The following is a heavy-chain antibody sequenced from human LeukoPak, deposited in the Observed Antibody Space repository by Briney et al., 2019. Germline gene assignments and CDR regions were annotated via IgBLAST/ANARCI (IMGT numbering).Heavy chain of an antibody. V-gene: IGHV3-23*01. CDR1: GFTFSSYA. CDR2: ISDSGAGT. D-gene: IGHD3-10*01. Sequence: GGSLRLSCAASGFTFSSYAMSWVRQAPGKGLEWVSSISDSGAGTYYADSVKGRFTISRDNSKNTLYLQMNSLRVEDTAVYYCAHIYYYGSGSYGDYWGQGTLVTVSS. CDR3: AHIYYYGSGSYGDY. J-gene: IGHJ4*02.